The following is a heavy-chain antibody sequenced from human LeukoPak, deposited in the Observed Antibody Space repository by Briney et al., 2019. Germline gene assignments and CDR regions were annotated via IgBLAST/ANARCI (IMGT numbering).Heavy chain of an antibody. D-gene: IGHD2-15*01. J-gene: IGHJ3*02. CDR2: IYNRGST. CDR3: ARDIVVVVAAPSTWRAFDI. V-gene: IGHV4-59*12. CDR1: SGSINIYF. Sequence: SETLSLTCTVSSGSINIYFWSWIRQPPGKGLEWIGNIYNRGSTNYNPSLKSRVTISVDTSKNHFSLKLSSVTDADTAVYYCARDIVVVVAAPSTWRAFDIWGQGTMVTVSS.